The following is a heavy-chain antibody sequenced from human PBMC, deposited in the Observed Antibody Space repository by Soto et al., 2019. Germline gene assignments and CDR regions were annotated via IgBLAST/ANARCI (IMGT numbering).Heavy chain of an antibody. Sequence: ASETLSLTCTVSGGSSSSGDYYWSWIRQPPGKGLEWIGYIYYSGSTNYNPSLKSRVTISVDTSKNQFSLKLSSVTAADTAVYYCARAYGGYADYWGQGALVTVSS. V-gene: IGHV4-61*08. CDR2: IYYSGST. D-gene: IGHD2-8*01. CDR1: GGSSSSGDYY. CDR3: ARAYGGYADY. J-gene: IGHJ4*03.